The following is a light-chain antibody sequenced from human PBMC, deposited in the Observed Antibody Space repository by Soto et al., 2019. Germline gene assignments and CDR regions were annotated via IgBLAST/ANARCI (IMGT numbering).Light chain of an antibody. J-gene: IGKJ2*01. CDR1: QSVSSSY. CDR2: GAS. Sequence: EIVLTQSPGTLSLSPGERATLSCRASQSVSSSYLAWYQQKPGQAPMLLIYGASSRATGIPDRFSGSGSGTDFTLTISRLEPEDFAVYYCQPYGSSPQTFGQGTKLEIK. CDR3: QPYGSSPQT. V-gene: IGKV3-20*01.